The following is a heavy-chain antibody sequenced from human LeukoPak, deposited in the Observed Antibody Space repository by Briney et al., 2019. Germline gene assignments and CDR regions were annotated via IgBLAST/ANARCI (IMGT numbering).Heavy chain of an antibody. D-gene: IGHD3-10*01. CDR3: ARAYYGSVNWFDP. J-gene: IGHJ5*02. V-gene: IGHV3-48*03. Sequence: PGGSLRLSCAASGFTFSSYEMNWVRQAPGKGLEWVSYISSSGSTIYYADSVKGRFTISRDNAKKSLYLQMNSLRAEDTAVYYCARAYYGSVNWFDPWGQGTLVTVSS. CDR2: ISSSGSTI. CDR1: GFTFSSYE.